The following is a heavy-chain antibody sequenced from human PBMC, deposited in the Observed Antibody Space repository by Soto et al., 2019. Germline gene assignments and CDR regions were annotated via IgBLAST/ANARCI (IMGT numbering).Heavy chain of an antibody. CDR1: GFTFNSYW. J-gene: IGHJ6*02. CDR2: INGDGGTT. V-gene: IGHV3-74*01. Sequence: EVQLVESGGGLVQPGGSLRLYCAASGFTFNSYWIHWVRQAPGKGLVWVSRINGDGGTTNYADSVKGRFTISRDNAMNTVYLQMINLRVEDTAVYYFARGIRNYYGVDVWGQGTTITVS. CDR3: ARGIRNYYGVDV. D-gene: IGHD2-15*01.